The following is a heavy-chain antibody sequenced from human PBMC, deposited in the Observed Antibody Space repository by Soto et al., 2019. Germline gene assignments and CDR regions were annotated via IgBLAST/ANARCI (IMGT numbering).Heavy chain of an antibody. CDR3: ARVPLRYSSSHNFDS. D-gene: IGHD6-19*01. V-gene: IGHV4-61*01. CDR2: IYNTETF. J-gene: IGHJ4*02. CDR1: AVSLTRGSLY. Sequence: SQTLSLTCSVSAVSLTRGSLYWSWIRQPPGKGLEWIGFIYNTETFNYNPSLKSRVTLSVDASKHQFSLKLSSVTAADTAVYYCARVPLRYSSSHNFDSWGQGALVTVSS.